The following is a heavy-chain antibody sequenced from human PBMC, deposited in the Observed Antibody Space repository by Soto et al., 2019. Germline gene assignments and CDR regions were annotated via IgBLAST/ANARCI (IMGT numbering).Heavy chain of an antibody. Sequence: ETLSLTCTVSGGSVSGGYYYWSWIRQPPGKGLDCIAYIDYSGGTKYNPSLKSRVTISVDTSKNQFSLKVRSVTTADTAVYYCARDRRIAAAGSLNWFDPWGQGTLGTVSS. D-gene: IGHD6-13*01. J-gene: IGHJ5*02. CDR2: IDYSGGT. CDR3: ARDRRIAAAGSLNWFDP. V-gene: IGHV4-61*01. CDR1: GGSVSGGYYY.